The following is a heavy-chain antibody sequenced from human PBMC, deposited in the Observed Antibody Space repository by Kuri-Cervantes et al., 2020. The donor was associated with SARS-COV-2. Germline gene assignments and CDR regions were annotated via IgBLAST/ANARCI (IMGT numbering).Heavy chain of an antibody. CDR2: INPNSGGT. CDR3: ARACSSTSCYFSEFDY. V-gene: IGHV1-2*02. D-gene: IGHD2-2*01. J-gene: IGHJ4*02. CDR1: GYTFTGYY. Sequence: ASVQVSCKASGYTFTGYYMHWVRQAPGQGLEWMGWINPNSGGTNYAQKFQGRVTMTRDTSISTAYMELSRLRSDDTAVYYCARACSSTSCYFSEFDYWGQGTLVTVSS.